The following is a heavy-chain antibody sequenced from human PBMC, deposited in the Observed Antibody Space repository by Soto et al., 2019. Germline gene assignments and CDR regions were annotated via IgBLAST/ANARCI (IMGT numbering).Heavy chain of an antibody. CDR1: GGSFSGYY. J-gene: IGHJ3*02. V-gene: IGHV4-34*01. D-gene: IGHD6-13*01. CDR2: INHSGST. Sequence: SETLSLTCAVYGGSFSGYYWSWIRQPPGKGLEWIGEINHSGSTNYNPSLKSRVTISVDTSKNQFSLKLSSVTAADTAVYYCARGRFVAAAGTSLAPFDIWGQGTMVTVSS. CDR3: ARGRFVAAAGTSLAPFDI.